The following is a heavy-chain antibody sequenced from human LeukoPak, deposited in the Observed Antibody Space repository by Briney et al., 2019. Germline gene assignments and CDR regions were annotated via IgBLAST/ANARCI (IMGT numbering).Heavy chain of an antibody. CDR2: INHSGST. CDR3: ARVGSSRWLKYYYYMDV. J-gene: IGHJ6*03. CDR1: GGSISSYY. Sequence: TSETLSLTCTVSGGSISSYYWSWIRQPPGKGLEWIGEINHSGSTNYNPSLKSRVTISVDTSKNQFSLKLSSVTAADTAVYYCARVGSSRWLKYYYYMDVWGKGTTVTVSS. D-gene: IGHD6-13*01. V-gene: IGHV4-34*01.